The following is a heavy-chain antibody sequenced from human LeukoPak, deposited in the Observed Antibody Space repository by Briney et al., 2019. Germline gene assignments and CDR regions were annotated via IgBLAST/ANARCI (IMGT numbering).Heavy chain of an antibody. J-gene: IGHJ4*02. V-gene: IGHV3-23*01. CDR1: GFTISTYV. D-gene: IGHD1-26*01. CDR2: ISGSGGST. Sequence: GGSLRLPCVASGFTISTYVMTWVRQAPGKGLEWVSAISGSGGSTYYADSVKGRFTISRDNSKNTLYLQMNSLRAEDTAVYYCAKWEWELASYFDYWGQGTLVTVSS. CDR3: AKWEWELASYFDY.